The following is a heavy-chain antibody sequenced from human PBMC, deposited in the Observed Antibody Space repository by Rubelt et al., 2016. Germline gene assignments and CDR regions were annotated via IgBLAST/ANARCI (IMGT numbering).Heavy chain of an antibody. J-gene: IGHJ4*02. Sequence: QLQLQESGPGLVKPSQTLSLTCTVSGGSISSGVYYWSWIRQYPGKGLEWIGYIYYSGSTYYNPSLQSRITISVDTSKNQFSLKRGSVTAAETAVYYCARDLSGYNSYWGQGTLVTVSS. V-gene: IGHV4-31*03. CDR2: IYYSGST. CDR3: ARDLSGYNSY. CDR1: GGSISSGVYY. D-gene: IGHD5-24*01.